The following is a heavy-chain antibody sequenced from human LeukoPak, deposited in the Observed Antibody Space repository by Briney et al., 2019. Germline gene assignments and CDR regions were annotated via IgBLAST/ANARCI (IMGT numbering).Heavy chain of an antibody. J-gene: IGHJ4*02. V-gene: IGHV4-59*01. CDR1: GDSISGYY. CDR2: VYHTGHT. D-gene: IGHD3-16*01. Sequence: SETLSLTCTVSGDSISGYYWSWIRQPPGKGLEWIGYVYHTGHTHYSPSPKSRVTVSLDTSRNQVSLILSSVTAADTAVYYCARHRFGHLFDYWGQGTLVFVSS. CDR3: ARHRFGHLFDY.